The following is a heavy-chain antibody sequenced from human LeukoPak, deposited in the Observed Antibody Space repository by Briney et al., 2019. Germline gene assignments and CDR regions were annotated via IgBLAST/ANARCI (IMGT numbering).Heavy chain of an antibody. V-gene: IGHV5-10-1*01. CDR3: ARHDSPTDYYYYGMDV. J-gene: IGHJ6*02. D-gene: IGHD1-26*01. CDR2: IDPSDSYT. Sequence: GESLKISCKGSGYSFTSYWISWVRQMPGKGLEWIGRIDPSDSYTNYSPSFQGHVTISADKSISTAYLQWSSLKASDTAMYYCARHDSPTDYYYYGMDVWGQGTTVTVSS. CDR1: GYSFTSYW.